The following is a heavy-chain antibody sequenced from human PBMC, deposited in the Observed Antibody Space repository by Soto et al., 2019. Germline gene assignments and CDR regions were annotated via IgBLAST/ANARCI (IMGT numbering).Heavy chain of an antibody. CDR3: ASSPDYYDSSGYGAFDI. Sequence: KQSQTLSLTCAISGDSVSSNSAAWNWIRQSPSRGLEWLGRTYYRSKWYNDYAVSVKSRITINPDTSKNQFSLQLNSVTPEDTAVYYCASSPDYYDSSGYGAFDIWGQGTMVTVSS. D-gene: IGHD3-22*01. V-gene: IGHV6-1*01. CDR2: TYYRSKWYN. J-gene: IGHJ3*02. CDR1: GDSVSSNSAA.